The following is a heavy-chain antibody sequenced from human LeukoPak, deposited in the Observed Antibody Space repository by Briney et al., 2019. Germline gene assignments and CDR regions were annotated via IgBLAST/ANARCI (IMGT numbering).Heavy chain of an antibody. Sequence: KPSGTLSPTCDVSGGSISNGNWWSWVRQPPGKGLEWIGEIYHTGRTNYNPSLKSRVSISVDKSKNQLSLNLNSVTAADTAVYYCVRCGSYCLDYWGQGTLVTVSS. J-gene: IGHJ4*02. V-gene: IGHV4-4*02. CDR2: IYHTGRT. CDR1: GGSISNGNW. CDR3: VRCGSYCLDY. D-gene: IGHD1-26*01.